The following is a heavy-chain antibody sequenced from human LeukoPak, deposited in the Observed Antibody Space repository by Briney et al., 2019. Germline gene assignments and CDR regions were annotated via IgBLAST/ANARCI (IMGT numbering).Heavy chain of an antibody. CDR1: ADSFSGYL. Sequence: SETLSLTCTVSADSFSGYLWAWIRQPPGKGLEWIGYVSDSGSTNYNPSLNSRPSISLDTAKNQFSLKLRSVPAADTAVYYCARSHGLYWGQGTLVTVSS. CDR3: ARSHGLY. CDR2: VSDSGST. J-gene: IGHJ4*02. V-gene: IGHV4-59*01.